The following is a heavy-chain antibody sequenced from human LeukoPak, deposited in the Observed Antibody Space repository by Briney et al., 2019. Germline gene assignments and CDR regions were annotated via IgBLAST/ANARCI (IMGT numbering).Heavy chain of an antibody. CDR1: XXXYX. Sequence: XXXYXXXWIRQPPGKGLEWIGYIYYSGSTNYNPSLKSRVTISVDTSKNQFSLKLSSVTAADTAVYYCARGLYSSGWSYYFDYWGQGTLVTVSS. CDR3: ARGLYSSGWSYYFDY. CDR2: IYYSGST. V-gene: IGHV4-59*01. D-gene: IGHD6-19*01. J-gene: IGHJ4*02.